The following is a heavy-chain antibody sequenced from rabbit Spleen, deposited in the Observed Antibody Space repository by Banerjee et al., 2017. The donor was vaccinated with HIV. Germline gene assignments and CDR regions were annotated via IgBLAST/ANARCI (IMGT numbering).Heavy chain of an antibody. D-gene: IGHD8-1*01. CDR1: GFSFNEFSFNSGYD. Sequence: QSLEESGGDLVKPGASLTLTCKASGFSFNEFSFNSGYDMCWVRQAPGKGLEWVACAYAGNSDSTYSATWAKGRFTISKTSSTTVTLQMTSLTAADTATYFCARDAGTSFSTYGMDLWGQGTLVTVS. CDR2: AYAGNSDST. CDR3: ARDAGTSFSTYGMDL. V-gene: IGHV1S40*01. J-gene: IGHJ6*01.